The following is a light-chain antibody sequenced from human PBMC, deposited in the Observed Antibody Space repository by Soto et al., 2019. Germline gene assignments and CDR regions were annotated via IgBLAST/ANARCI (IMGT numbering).Light chain of an antibody. CDR2: GAS. CDR1: QSVSSK. CDR3: QQYNNWPGT. J-gene: IGKJ1*01. V-gene: IGKV3-15*01. Sequence: EIVLTQSPGTLSVSPGERATLSCRASQSVSSKLAWYQQKPGQAPRLLFYGASTGATGIPARFSGSGSETEFTLSISSLQPEDFAVYYCQQYNNWPGTFGQGTKVDIK.